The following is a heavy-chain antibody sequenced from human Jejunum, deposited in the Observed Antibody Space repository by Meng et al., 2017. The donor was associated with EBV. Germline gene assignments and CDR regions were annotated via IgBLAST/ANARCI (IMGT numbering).Heavy chain of an antibody. CDR1: GFTFSTSS. D-gene: IGHD2-21*02. Sequence: EVTPVAPGRGLCPPEGPLQPTCGAPGFTFSTSSIHGVRQASGTGLEWVGHMKSKARNSVTTYAASLQGRFTISRDDSKNTAYLQMDSLKTEDTAVYYCAAYCGSDCYYIDYWGRGTLVTVSS. J-gene: IGHJ4*02. CDR3: AAYCGSDCYYIDY. V-gene: IGHV3-73*01. CDR2: MKSKARNSVT.